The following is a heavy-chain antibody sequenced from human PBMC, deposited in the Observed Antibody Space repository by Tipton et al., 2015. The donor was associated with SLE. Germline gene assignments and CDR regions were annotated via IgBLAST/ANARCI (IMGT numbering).Heavy chain of an antibody. CDR3: ARGRNWNDPQDY. CDR2: TYPSGNT. D-gene: IGHD1-1*01. V-gene: IGHV4-31*03. CDR1: GGSINHGGYY. J-gene: IGHJ4*02. Sequence: TLSLTCTVSGGSINHGGYYWSWIRQHPGKGLEWIGYTYPSGNTYYNPSLKSRVTISVDKSKNQLSLKVSSVNAADAAVYYCARGRNWNDPQDYWGPGTLVTVSS.